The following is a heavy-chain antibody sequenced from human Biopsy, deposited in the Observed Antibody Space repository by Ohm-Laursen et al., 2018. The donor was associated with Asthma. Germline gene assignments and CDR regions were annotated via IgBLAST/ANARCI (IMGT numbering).Heavy chain of an antibody. D-gene: IGHD1-1*01. CDR3: VRDGTDDAFDI. J-gene: IGHJ3*02. Sequence: SLRLSFASSGFSFSNFAIHWDRQAPGKGLEWVGVISKDASTQDYADSVKGRFTMARDNSKNTLDLQMNSLREEDTAVYYCVRDGTDDAFDIWGQGTVVSVSS. V-gene: IGHV3-30*01. CDR1: GFSFSNFA. CDR2: ISKDASTQ.